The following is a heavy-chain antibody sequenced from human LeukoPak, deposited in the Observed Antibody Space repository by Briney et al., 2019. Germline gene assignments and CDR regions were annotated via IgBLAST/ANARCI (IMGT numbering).Heavy chain of an antibody. CDR2: IYYSGRT. CDR1: GGSISSSSYY. J-gene: IGHJ3*02. D-gene: IGHD2-15*01. V-gene: IGHV4-61*03. Sequence: PSETLSLTCTVSGGSISSSSYYWGWIRQPPGKGLEWIGHIYYSGRTNYNPSLKSRVTISVDASKNHFSLKVSSVTAADTAVYYCARGCSGGSCYADAFDIWGQGTMVTVSS. CDR3: ARGCSGGSCYADAFDI.